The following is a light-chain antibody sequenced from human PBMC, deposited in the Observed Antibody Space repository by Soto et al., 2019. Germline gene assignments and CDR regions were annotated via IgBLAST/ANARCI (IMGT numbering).Light chain of an antibody. CDR2: DAS. CDR1: QSISFY. Sequence: IHMTQSPSSLAAYIGDRVTLTCRASQSISFYLNWYQQKPGKAPKVLIYDASSLQSGVPSRFSGSGSGTDFTLTISSLQPEDFATYYCHQSYSTPPGTFGQGTKVDIK. J-gene: IGKJ1*01. CDR3: HQSYSTPPGT. V-gene: IGKV1-39*01.